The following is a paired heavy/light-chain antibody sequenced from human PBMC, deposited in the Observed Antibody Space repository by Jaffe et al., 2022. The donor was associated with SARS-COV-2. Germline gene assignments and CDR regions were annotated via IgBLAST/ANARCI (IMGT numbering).Light chain of an antibody. CDR2: KAS. Sequence: DVVMTQSPLSLPVTLGQPASISCRSSQSLINSGGNSYVNWFQQRPGQSPRRLIYKASNRDSGVPDRFSGSGSGTDFTLKISRVEAEDVGVYYCMQGTHWPYTFGQGTKLEIK. CDR3: MQGTHWPYT. V-gene: IGKV2-30*01. J-gene: IGKJ2*01. CDR1: QSLINSGGNSY.
Heavy chain of an antibody. Sequence: QVQLQESGPGLVKPSGTLSLTCAVSGGSIRSNNWWSWVRQSPGKGLEWIGEIYYTGSTNYNPSLKSRITISVDESKNQFSLTLSSVTAADTAVYYCARGFGDYDQVDFYHGMDVWGQGTTVTVSS. J-gene: IGHJ6*02. D-gene: IGHD4-17*01. CDR3: ARGFGDYDQVDFYHGMDV. CDR1: GGSIRSNNW. V-gene: IGHV4-4*02. CDR2: IYYTGST.